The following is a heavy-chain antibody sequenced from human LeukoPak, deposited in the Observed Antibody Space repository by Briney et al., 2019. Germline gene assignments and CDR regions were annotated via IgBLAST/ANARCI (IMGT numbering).Heavy chain of an antibody. Sequence: ASVKVSCKASGYTFTGYYMHWVRQAPGQGLEWMGWINPNSGGTNYAQKFQGRVTMTRDTSISTAYMELSRLRSEDTAVYYCARAPITMVRGVTTDDYWGQGTLVTVSS. CDR2: INPNSGGT. CDR1: GYTFTGYY. CDR3: ARAPITMVRGVTTDDY. V-gene: IGHV1-2*02. J-gene: IGHJ4*02. D-gene: IGHD3-10*01.